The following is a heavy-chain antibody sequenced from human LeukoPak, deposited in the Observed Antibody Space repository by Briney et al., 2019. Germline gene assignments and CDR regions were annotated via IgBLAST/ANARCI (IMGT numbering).Heavy chain of an antibody. CDR1: GFTFSSYG. CDR2: IWYDGSNK. Sequence: PGGSLRLSCAASGFTFSSYGMHWVSQAPGKGLEWVAGIWYDGSNKYYADSVKGRFTISRDNSKNTLYLQMNSLRAEDTAVYYCAKDVLSGSYSVHFDYWGQGTLVTVSS. CDR3: AKDVLSGSYSVHFDY. J-gene: IGHJ4*02. D-gene: IGHD1-26*01. V-gene: IGHV3-33*06.